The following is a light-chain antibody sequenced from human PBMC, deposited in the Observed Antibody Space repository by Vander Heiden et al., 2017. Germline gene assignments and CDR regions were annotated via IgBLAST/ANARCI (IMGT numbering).Light chain of an antibody. V-gene: IGLV3-21*02. J-gene: IGLJ2*01. Sequence: SYVLTQPPSVSVAPGQTATITCGGDDIQYKVLHWYQQKPGQAPVLVVYDDTDRPSGIPERFSGSNSGSTTALTISRIEAADEADYFCQVWDRSSDHVVFGGGTKLTVL. CDR2: DDT. CDR1: DIQYKV. CDR3: QVWDRSSDHVV.